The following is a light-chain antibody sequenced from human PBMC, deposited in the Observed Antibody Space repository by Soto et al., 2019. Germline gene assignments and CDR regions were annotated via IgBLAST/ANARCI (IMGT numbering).Light chain of an antibody. CDR3: HQYGFSPQ. V-gene: IGKV3-20*01. Sequence: EIVLTQSPGTLSLSPGERATLSCSPSQSVSSGYLAWYQQKPGQAPRLLIYGASTRATGIPDRFSVSGSVTDFTLTISRLEPEDFVVYYRHQYGFSPQFGKGTKVDIK. CDR1: QSVSSGY. J-gene: IGKJ1*01. CDR2: GAS.